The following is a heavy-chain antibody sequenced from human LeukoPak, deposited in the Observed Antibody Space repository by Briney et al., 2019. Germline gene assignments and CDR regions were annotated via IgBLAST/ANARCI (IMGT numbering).Heavy chain of an antibody. Sequence: SQTLSLTCTVSGGSISSGSYYWSWIRQPAGKGLEWIGRIYTSGSTNYNPSLKSRVTISVDTSKNQFSLKLSSVTAADTAVYYCAAKRSSTSCYFESWGQGTLVTVSS. CDR2: IYTSGST. J-gene: IGHJ4*02. CDR1: GGSISSGSYY. CDR3: AAKRSSTSCYFES. V-gene: IGHV4-61*02. D-gene: IGHD2-2*01.